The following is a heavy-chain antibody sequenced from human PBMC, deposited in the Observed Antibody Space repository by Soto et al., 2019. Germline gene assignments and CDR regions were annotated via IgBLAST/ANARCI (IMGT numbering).Heavy chain of an antibody. J-gene: IGHJ4*02. CDR3: ARGSRGQITPRYFDY. CDR1: GGSFSGYY. Sequence: SETLSLTCAVYGGSFSGYYWSWIRQPPGKGLEWIGEINHSGSTNYNPSLKSRVTISVDTSKNQFSLKLSSVTAADTAVYYCARGSRGQITPRYFDYWGQGTLVTVSS. CDR2: INHSGST. D-gene: IGHD3-16*01. V-gene: IGHV4-34*01.